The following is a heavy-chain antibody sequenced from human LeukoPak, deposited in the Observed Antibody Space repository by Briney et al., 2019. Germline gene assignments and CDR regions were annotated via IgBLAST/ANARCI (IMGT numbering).Heavy chain of an antibody. D-gene: IGHD6-19*01. Sequence: SETLSLTCTVSGGSISSHYWSWIRQPPGKGLEWIGYIYYSGSTNYNPSLKSRVTISVDTSKNQFSLKLSSVTAADTAVYYCARDAASGWYGGVYFDYWGQGTLVTVSS. J-gene: IGHJ4*02. V-gene: IGHV4-59*11. CDR1: GGSISSHY. CDR3: ARDAASGWYGGVYFDY. CDR2: IYYSGST.